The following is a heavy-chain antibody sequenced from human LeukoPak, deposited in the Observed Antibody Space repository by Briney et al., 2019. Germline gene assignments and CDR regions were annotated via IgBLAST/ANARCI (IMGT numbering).Heavy chain of an antibody. D-gene: IGHD3-9*01. V-gene: IGHV4-4*02. Sequence: SGTLSLTCAVSGGSISSSNWWSWVRQSPGKGLEWIGEISHSGSTNYNPSLKSRVTISVDKSANKFSLRLSSVTAADTAVYYCASLRLRSYDILTGYSTGDYWGQGTLVTVSS. CDR1: GGSISSSNW. CDR2: ISHSGST. J-gene: IGHJ4*02. CDR3: ASLRLRSYDILTGYSTGDY.